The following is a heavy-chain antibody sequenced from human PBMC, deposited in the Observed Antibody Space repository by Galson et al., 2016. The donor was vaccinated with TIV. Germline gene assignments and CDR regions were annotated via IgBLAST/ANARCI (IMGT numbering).Heavy chain of an antibody. D-gene: IGHD3-22*01. J-gene: IGHJ4*02. CDR3: ARSYGSRGNRGRFDL. CDR1: GFTLNHKY. V-gene: IGHV3-53*01. CDR2: IDGVGST. Sequence: SLRLSCAASGFTLNHKYMGWVRQAPGKGLESVSIIDGVGSTYYADSVKGRFTISSDNSKNTVYLQMTSLRADDTAVYYCARSYGSRGNRGRFDLWGQGALVGVSS.